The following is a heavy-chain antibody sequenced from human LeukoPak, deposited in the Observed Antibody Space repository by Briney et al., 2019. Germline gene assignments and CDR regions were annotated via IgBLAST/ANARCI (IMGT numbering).Heavy chain of an antibody. Sequence: PSETLSLTCTVSGGSISSSSYYWGWIRQPPGKGLEWIGSIYYSGSTYYNPSLKSRVTISVDTSKNQFSLKLSSVTAADTAVYYCARRTADYYDSGGYDYHFDYWGLGTLVTVSS. V-gene: IGHV4-39*01. J-gene: IGHJ4*02. D-gene: IGHD3-22*01. CDR1: GGSISSSSYY. CDR3: ARRTADYYDSGGYDYHFDY. CDR2: IYYSGST.